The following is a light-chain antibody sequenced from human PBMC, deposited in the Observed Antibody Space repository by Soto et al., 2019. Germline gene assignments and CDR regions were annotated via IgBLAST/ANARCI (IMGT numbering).Light chain of an antibody. CDR2: DVT. V-gene: IGLV2-11*01. CDR1: SSDVGRYNY. J-gene: IGLJ1*01. CDR3: CSYAGRSTPYV. Sequence: SVTPQPLSLCTSPGPPVTTSCTGTSSDVGRYNYVSWYHQLPGKAPNLIIYDVTKRPSGVPDRFSRSKSGNTASLTISGLQAXDEADYDCCSYAGRSTPYVFGTGTKVTGL.